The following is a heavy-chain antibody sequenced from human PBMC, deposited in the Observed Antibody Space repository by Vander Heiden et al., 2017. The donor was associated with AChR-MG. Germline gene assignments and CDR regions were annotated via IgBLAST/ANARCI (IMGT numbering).Heavy chain of an antibody. D-gene: IGHD3-22*01. CDR2: INHSGST. CDR3: ARGRNGYYYDSSGYYFRL. Sequence: QVQLQQWGAGLLKPSETLSLTCAVHGGSFSGYYWSWIRQPPGKGLEWIGEINHSGSTNYNPSLKSRVTISVDTSKNQFSLKLSSVTAADTAVYYGARGRNGYYYDSSGYYFRLWGQGSLVAVSS. J-gene: IGHJ4*02. V-gene: IGHV4-34*01. CDR1: GGSFSGYY.